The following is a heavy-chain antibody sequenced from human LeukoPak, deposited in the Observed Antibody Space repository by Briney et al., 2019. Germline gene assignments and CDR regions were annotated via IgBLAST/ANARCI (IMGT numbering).Heavy chain of an antibody. CDR2: IIPIFGTA. J-gene: IGHJ4*02. V-gene: IGHV1-69*05. Sequence: GASVKVSCKASGGTFSSYAISWVRQAPGQGLEWMGGIIPIFGTANYAQKFQGRVTMTRDMSTSTVYMELSSLRSEDTAVYYCAREGRGGGFDYWGQGTLVTVSS. D-gene: IGHD3-16*01. CDR3: AREGRGGGFDY. CDR1: GGTFSSYA.